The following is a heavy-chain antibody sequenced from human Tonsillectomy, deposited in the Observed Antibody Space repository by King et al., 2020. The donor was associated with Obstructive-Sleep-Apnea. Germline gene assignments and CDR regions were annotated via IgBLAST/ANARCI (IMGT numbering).Heavy chain of an antibody. CDR3: ARPLRRSGTTVLGDYYYGLDV. Sequence: VQLVESGAEVKKPGESLKISCKGSGYSFSNYWIAWVRQMPGKGLEWMGIIYPVDSDTRNSPSFQGQVTMSADKSTSAAYLQWKSLKAPDTAIYYVARPLRRSGTTVLGDYYYGLDVWGQGTTVTVSS. CDR1: GYSFSNYW. CDR2: IYPVDSDT. J-gene: IGHJ6*02. D-gene: IGHD3-10*01. V-gene: IGHV5-51*01.